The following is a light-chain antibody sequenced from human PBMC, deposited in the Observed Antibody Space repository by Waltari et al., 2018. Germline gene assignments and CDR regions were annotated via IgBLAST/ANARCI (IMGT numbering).Light chain of an antibody. V-gene: IGKV3D-20*01. CDR2: DAF. J-gene: IGKJ1*01. CDR3: QQYGYSPWT. CDR1: QSVYSAF. Sequence: EIVLTQSPATLSLSPGERATLSCRASQSVYSAFLAWYQQKPGLAPRLLVYDAFNRASGIPDRFSGSGSGTDFTLTISRLEPEDFAVYHCQQYGYSPWTFGQGTKVEIK.